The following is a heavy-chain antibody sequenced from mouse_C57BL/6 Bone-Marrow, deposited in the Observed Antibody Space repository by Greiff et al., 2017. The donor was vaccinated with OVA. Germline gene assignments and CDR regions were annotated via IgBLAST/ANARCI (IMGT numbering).Heavy chain of an antibody. D-gene: IGHD3-2*02. CDR1: GYTFTDYY. CDR2: IYPGSGNT. J-gene: IGHJ2*01. V-gene: IGHV1-76*01. CDR3: ARCRQLRLFDY. Sequence: VQLQQSGAELVRPGASVKLSCKASGYTFTDYYINWVKQRPGQGLEWIARIYPGSGNTYYNEKFKGKATLTAEKSSSTAYMQLSSLTSEDSAVYFCARCRQLRLFDYWGQGTTLTVSS.